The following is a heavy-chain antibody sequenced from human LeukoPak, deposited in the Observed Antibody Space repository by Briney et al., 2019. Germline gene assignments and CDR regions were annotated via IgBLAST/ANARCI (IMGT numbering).Heavy chain of an antibody. V-gene: IGHV3-23*01. CDR1: GFTFSSYA. J-gene: IGHJ6*02. CDR2: ISSRGDGT. D-gene: IGHD5-18*01. CDR3: AKEEYSYGYYYYYGMDV. Sequence: GGSLRLSCAASGFTFSSYALSWVRQAPGKGLEWVSAISSRGDGTYYADSVKGRFTISRDNSKNTLYLQMNSLRAEDTAVYYCAKEEYSYGYYYYYGMDVWGQGTTVTVSS.